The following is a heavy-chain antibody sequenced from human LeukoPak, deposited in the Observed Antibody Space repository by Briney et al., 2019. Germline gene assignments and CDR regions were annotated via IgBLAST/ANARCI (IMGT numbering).Heavy chain of an antibody. V-gene: IGHV3-74*01. CDR3: ARAPSEIGGYYPEYFRH. D-gene: IGHD3-22*01. CDR2: IKSDGGT. Sequence: GGSLRLSCAASGLTFSTYWMHWVRQAPGKGLVWVPRIKSDGGTNYADSVKGRFTISRDNAKKTVSLQMNSLRPEDTGVYYCARAPSEIGGYYPEYFRHWGQGTLVTVSS. CDR1: GLTFSTYW. J-gene: IGHJ1*01.